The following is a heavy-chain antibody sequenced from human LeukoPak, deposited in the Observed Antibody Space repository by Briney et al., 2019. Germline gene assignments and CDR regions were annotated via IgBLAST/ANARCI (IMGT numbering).Heavy chain of an antibody. CDR1: GFTVY. CDR3: AKEGTDYGDYFYYFDY. CDR2: IYSGGST. D-gene: IGHD4-17*01. Sequence: GGSLRLSCAASGFTVYMTWVRQAPGKGLERVSVIYSGGSTYYADSVKGRFTISRDNSKNTLYLQMNSLRAEDTAVYYCAKEGTDYGDYFYYFDYWGQGTLVTVSS. V-gene: IGHV3-53*01. J-gene: IGHJ4*02.